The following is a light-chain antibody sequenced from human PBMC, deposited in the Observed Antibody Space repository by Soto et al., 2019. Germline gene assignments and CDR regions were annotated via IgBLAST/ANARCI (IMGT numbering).Light chain of an antibody. CDR3: QQYDNWTPYT. J-gene: IGKJ2*01. CDR2: GAS. V-gene: IGKV3-15*01. CDR1: QSVSTK. Sequence: EIVMTQSPATLSVSPGERATLSCRASQSVSTKLAWYQQKPGQAPRLLIYGASTRATNIPARFSGSGSGTEFALTISSLQSEDFAVYYCQQYDNWTPYTFGHWTKLEI.